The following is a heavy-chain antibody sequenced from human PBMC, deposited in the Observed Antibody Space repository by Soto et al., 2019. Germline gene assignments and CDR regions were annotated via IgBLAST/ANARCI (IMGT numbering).Heavy chain of an antibody. CDR2: ISSNSDTI. Sequence: LRLSCVASGFTVDDYAMHWVRQAPGKGLEWVSGISSNSDTIDYADSVKGRFTISRDNAKNSLFLQMNSLRPEDTALYYCAKDMKWGGMTTVHYFDSWGQGTQVTVPQ. CDR1: GFTVDDYA. V-gene: IGHV3-9*01. D-gene: IGHD4-17*01. CDR3: AKDMKWGGMTTVHYFDS. J-gene: IGHJ4*02.